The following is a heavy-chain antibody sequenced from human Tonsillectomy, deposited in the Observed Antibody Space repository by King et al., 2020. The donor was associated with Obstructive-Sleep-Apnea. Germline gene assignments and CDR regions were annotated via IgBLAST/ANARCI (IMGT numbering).Heavy chain of an antibody. D-gene: IGHD5-12*01. J-gene: IGHJ5*02. V-gene: IGHV3-7*01. CDR3: ARDKEAVVATIYWFDP. CDR2: IKQDGSEK. Sequence: QLVQSGGGLVQPGGSLRLSCAASGFTFSSYWMSWVRQAPGKGLEWVANIKQDGSEKDYVDSVKGRFTISRDNAKNSLYLQMNSLRAEDTAVYYCARDKEAVVATIYWFDPWGQGTLVTVSS. CDR1: GFTFSSYW.